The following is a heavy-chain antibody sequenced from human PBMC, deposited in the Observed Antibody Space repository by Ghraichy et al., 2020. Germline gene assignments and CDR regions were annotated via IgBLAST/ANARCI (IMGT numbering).Heavy chain of an antibody. D-gene: IGHD1-26*01. CDR1: GFTFSDYY. CDR2: ISTSSLYT. V-gene: IGHV3-11*06. CDR3: ARVTASGRYQFDY. Sequence: LNISCAASGFTFSDYYMAWIRQAPGRELEWFAYISTSSLYTNYAVSVKGRFTVSRDNAQSSLYLQMHGLRVDDTAVYYCARVTASGRYQFDYWGQGTLVTVSS. J-gene: IGHJ4*02.